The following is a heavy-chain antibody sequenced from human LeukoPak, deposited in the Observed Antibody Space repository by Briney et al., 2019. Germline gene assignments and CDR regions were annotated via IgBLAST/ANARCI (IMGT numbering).Heavy chain of an antibody. CDR2: ISGSGGST. D-gene: IGHD3-10*01. CDR3: AKHATPGNYYGSGSFDAFDI. V-gene: IGHV3-23*01. J-gene: IGHJ3*02. CDR1: GFTFSSYA. Sequence: GGSLRLSCAASGFTFSSYAMSWVRQAPGKGLEWVSAISGSGGSTYYADSVKGRFTISRDNSKNTLYLQMNSLRAEDTAVYYCAKHATPGNYYGSGSFDAFDIWGQGTMVTVSS.